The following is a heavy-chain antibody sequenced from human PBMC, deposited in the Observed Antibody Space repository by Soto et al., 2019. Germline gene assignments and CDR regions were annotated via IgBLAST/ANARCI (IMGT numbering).Heavy chain of an antibody. V-gene: IGHV3-30-3*01. J-gene: IGHJ2*01. CDR3: ASLLCSDDYNRGYFDL. CDR1: GFTFSSYA. D-gene: IGHD4-4*01. Sequence: QVQLVESGGGVVQPGRSLRLSCAASGFTFSSYAMHWVRQVPGKGLEWVAVISYAGSNKYYADYVKGRFTISRDYSKNSLDLRMNSLRAADTAVYYCASLLCSDDYNRGYFDLCGRGALVTVSS. CDR2: ISYAGSNK.